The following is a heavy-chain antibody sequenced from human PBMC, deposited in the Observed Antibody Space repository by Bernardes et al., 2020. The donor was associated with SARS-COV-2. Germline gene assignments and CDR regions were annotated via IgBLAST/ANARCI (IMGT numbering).Heavy chain of an antibody. Sequence: ASVKVSCKASGYIFVSYGFSWVRQAPGQGLEWMGWISAYNGITNYAQKIEGRVTMTTDKSTSTAYMELRSLRSDDTAVYYCARDCSDTSCYRRYYFDSWGQGTLVTVSS. D-gene: IGHD2-2*01. V-gene: IGHV1-18*01. J-gene: IGHJ4*02. CDR1: GYIFVSYG. CDR2: ISAYNGIT. CDR3: ARDCSDTSCYRRYYFDS.